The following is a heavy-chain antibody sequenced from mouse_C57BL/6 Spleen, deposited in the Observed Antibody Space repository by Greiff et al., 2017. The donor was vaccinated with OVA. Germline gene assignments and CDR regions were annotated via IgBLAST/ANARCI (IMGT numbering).Heavy chain of an antibody. CDR2: ISYDGSN. D-gene: IGHD1-1*01. Sequence: EVQLVESGPGLVKPSQSLSLTCSVTGYSITSGYYWNWIRQFPGNKLEWMGYISYDGSNNYNPSLKNRISITRDTSKNQFFLKLNSVTTEDTATYYCARESITTVVANYFDYWGQGTTLTVSS. V-gene: IGHV3-6*01. CDR3: ARESITTVVANYFDY. J-gene: IGHJ2*01. CDR1: GYSITSGYY.